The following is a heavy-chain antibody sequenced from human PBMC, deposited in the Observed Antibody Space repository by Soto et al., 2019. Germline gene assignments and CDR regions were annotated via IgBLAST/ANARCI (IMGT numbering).Heavy chain of an antibody. V-gene: IGHV1-69*02. D-gene: IGHD3-10*01. Sequence: QVQLVQSGAEVNKRGSSVKVSCKASGDTFSFYTINWVRQAPGLGLEWVGRINPILSMSNYAQKFQGRVTMTADKSTNTAYMELRSLRSEDTAMYYCATSYGSGYRAFDYWGQGALVTVSS. J-gene: IGHJ4*02. CDR1: GDTFSFYT. CDR2: INPILSMS. CDR3: ATSYGSGYRAFDY.